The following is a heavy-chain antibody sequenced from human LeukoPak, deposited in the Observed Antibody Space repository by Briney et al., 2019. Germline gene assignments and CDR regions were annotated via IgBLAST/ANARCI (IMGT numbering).Heavy chain of an antibody. CDR3: ARGDCSSTSCYPDY. CDR1: GYSFTSYW. J-gene: IGHJ4*02. CDR2: IYVGDSDT. V-gene: IGHV5-51*01. D-gene: IGHD2-2*01. Sequence: GESLKISCKGSGYSFTSYWIGWVRQMPGKGLEWMGIIYVGDSDTRYSPSFQGQVTISADTSVNTAYLQWSSLKASDTAMYYCARGDCSSTSCYPDYWGQGTLVTVSS.